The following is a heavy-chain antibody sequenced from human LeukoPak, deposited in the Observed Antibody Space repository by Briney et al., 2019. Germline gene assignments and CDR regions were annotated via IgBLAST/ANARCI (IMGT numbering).Heavy chain of an antibody. CDR2: IYYSGST. Sequence: SQTLSLTCAVSGGSISSGGYSWSWIRQPPGKGLEWIGYIYYSGSTYYNPSLKSRVTISVDTSKNQFSLKLSSVTAADTAVYYCARVAGGRHYNWFDPWGQGTLVTVSS. J-gene: IGHJ5*02. V-gene: IGHV4-30-4*07. CDR1: GGSISSGGYS. D-gene: IGHD6-19*01. CDR3: ARVAGGRHYNWFDP.